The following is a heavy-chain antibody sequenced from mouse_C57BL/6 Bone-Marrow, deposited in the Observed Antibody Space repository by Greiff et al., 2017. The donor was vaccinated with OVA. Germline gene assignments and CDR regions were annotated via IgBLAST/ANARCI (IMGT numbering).Heavy chain of an antibody. J-gene: IGHJ2*01. Sequence: QVQLQQPGAELVKPGASVKLPCKASGYTFTSYWMHWVKQSPGQGLEWIGEIDPSDSYTNYNQKFKGKSTLTVDKSSSTAYMQLSSLTSEDSAVYYCARSRVYAFDYWGQGTTLTVSS. CDR3: ARSRVYAFDY. D-gene: IGHD2-3*01. V-gene: IGHV1-69*01. CDR2: IDPSDSYT. CDR1: GYTFTSYW.